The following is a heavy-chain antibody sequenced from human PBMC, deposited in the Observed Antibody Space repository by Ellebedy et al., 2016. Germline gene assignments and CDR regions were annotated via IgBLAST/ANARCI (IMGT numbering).Heavy chain of an antibody. CDR2: IYYNGRT. Sequence: SETLSLXXAVYGGSFSGYYWSWIRQPPGKGLEWIGSIYYNGRTYYNSSLKSRVTISVDTSKNQFSLKLTSVTAADTAVYYCASHMNYHDSGGYYSFDLWGQGSLVTVSS. D-gene: IGHD3-22*01. CDR3: ASHMNYHDSGGYYSFDL. J-gene: IGHJ5*02. V-gene: IGHV4-34*01. CDR1: GGSFSGYY.